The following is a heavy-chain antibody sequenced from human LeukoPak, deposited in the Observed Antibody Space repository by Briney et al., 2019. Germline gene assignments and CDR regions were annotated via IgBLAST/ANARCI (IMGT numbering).Heavy chain of an antibody. Sequence: GGSLRLSCAASGFSFSSYGMHWVRQAPGKGLEWVSSISSSSSYIYYADSVKGRFTISRDNAKNSLYLQMNSLRAEDTAVYYCARDRYYYDSSGYYLSWGQGTLVTVSS. CDR2: ISSSSSYI. D-gene: IGHD3-22*01. V-gene: IGHV3-21*01. J-gene: IGHJ5*02. CDR1: GFSFSSYG. CDR3: ARDRYYYDSSGYYLS.